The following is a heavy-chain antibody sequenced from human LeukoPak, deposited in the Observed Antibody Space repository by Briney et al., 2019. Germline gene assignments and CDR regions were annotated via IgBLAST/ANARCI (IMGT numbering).Heavy chain of an antibody. CDR3: ARDLSNVPGQY. Sequence: GGSLRLSCAASGFTFSSYGMHWVRQAPGKGLERVAVIWYDGSNKYYADSVKGRFTISRDNSKNTLYLQMNSLRAEDTAVYYCARDLSNVPGQYWGQGTLVTVSS. D-gene: IGHD3-10*02. CDR1: GFTFSSYG. J-gene: IGHJ4*02. CDR2: IWYDGSNK. V-gene: IGHV3-33*01.